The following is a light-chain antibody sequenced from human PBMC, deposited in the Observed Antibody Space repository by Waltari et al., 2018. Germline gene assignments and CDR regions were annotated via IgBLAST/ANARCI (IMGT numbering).Light chain of an antibody. CDR1: SSDVGRYNY. J-gene: IGLJ1*01. CDR3: SSFAGYNTPFV. Sequence: QSALTQPPSASRSPGQSVTISCTGTSSDVGRYNYVSWYQHHPGEAPKLIISEVSKRPSGVPDRFSGSKSGNTASLTVSGLQPEDEADYYCSSFAGYNTPFVFGTGTKVTVL. CDR2: EVS. V-gene: IGLV2-8*02.